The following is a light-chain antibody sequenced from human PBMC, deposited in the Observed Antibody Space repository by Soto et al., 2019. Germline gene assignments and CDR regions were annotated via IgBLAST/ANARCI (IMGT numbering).Light chain of an antibody. Sequence: QSVLTQPASVSGSPGQSITISCTGTSSDVGGCNYVSWYQQQSGKGPKLMIHEVSNRPAGVSHRVSGSRSGNTASLTISGLQADYEYDYHCCSYTSSATRLFGGGTQVTVL. CDR3: CSYTSSATRL. CDR1: SSDVGGCNY. CDR2: EVS. J-gene: IGLJ2*01. V-gene: IGLV2-14*01.